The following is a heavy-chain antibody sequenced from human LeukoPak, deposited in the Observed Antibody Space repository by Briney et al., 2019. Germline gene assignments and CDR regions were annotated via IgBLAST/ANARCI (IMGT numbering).Heavy chain of an antibody. V-gene: IGHV4-34*01. CDR2: INHSGST. CDR1: GGSFSGYY. Sequence: SETLSLTCAVYGGSFSGYYWSWIRQPPGKGLEWIGEINHSGSTNYNPSLKSRVTISVDTSKNQFSLKLSSVTAADTAVYYCARATYYYDSSGCYFWPYYYYGMDVWGQGTTVTVSS. CDR3: ARATYYYDSSGCYFWPYYYYGMDV. J-gene: IGHJ6*02. D-gene: IGHD3-22*01.